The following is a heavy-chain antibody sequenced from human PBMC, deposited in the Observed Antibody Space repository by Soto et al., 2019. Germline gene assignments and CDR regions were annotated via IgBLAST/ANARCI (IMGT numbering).Heavy chain of an antibody. D-gene: IGHD3-9*01. J-gene: IGHJ6*03. V-gene: IGHV1-18*01. Sequence: ALVKVSCKASGYTFTSYGISWVRQAPGQGLEWMGWISAYNGNTNYAQKLQGRVTMTTDTSTSTAYMELRSLRSDDTAVYYCARTSGILTGYYGDYYYMDVWGKGTTVTVSS. CDR1: GYTFTSYG. CDR2: ISAYNGNT. CDR3: ARTSGILTGYYGDYYYMDV.